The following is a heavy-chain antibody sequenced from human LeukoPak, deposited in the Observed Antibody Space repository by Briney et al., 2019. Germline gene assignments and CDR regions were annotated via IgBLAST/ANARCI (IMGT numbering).Heavy chain of an antibody. CDR2: IVVGSGNT. CDR1: GFTFTSSA. CDR3: AADPQYFGESTYYYYGMDV. V-gene: IGHV1-58*02. D-gene: IGHD3-10*01. Sequence: GTPVKVSCKASGFTFTSSAMQWVRQARGQRLEWIGWIVVGSGNTNYAQKFQERVTITRDMSTSTAYMELSSLRSEDTAVYYCAADPQYFGESTYYYYGMDVWGQGTTVTVSS. J-gene: IGHJ6*02.